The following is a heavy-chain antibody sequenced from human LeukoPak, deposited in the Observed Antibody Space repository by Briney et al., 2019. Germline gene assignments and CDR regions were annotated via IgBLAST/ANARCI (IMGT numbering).Heavy chain of an antibody. V-gene: IGHV3-53*01. Sequence: GGSLRLSCAASGFTVSSNYMSWVRQAPGKGLEWGSVIYSGGSTYYADSVKGRFTISRDNSKNTLYLQMNSLRAEDTAVYFCVRGYSFGPYGMDVWGQGTTVTVSS. CDR2: IYSGGST. CDR1: GFTVSSNY. D-gene: IGHD2-15*01. CDR3: VRGYSFGPYGMDV. J-gene: IGHJ6*02.